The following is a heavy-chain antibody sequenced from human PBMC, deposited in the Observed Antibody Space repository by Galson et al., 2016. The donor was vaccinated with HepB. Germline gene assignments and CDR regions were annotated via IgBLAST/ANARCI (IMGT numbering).Heavy chain of an antibody. Sequence: SLRLSCAASGFSFSDYWMNWVRQAPGQGLEWVANIKRDGSQIFYDDSVKGRFTIPRDNFQNSLFLHMNSLRTEDTAVYYCARAQGIQARRAAYFDYWGQGALVTVSS. V-gene: IGHV3-7*04. CDR2: IKRDGSQI. D-gene: IGHD5-18*01. J-gene: IGHJ4*02. CDR1: GFSFSDYW. CDR3: ARAQGIQARRAAYFDY.